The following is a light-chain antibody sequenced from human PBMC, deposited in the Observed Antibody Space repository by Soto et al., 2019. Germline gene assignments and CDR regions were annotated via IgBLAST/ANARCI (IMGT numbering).Light chain of an antibody. CDR3: SSYTSSSTNWV. J-gene: IGLJ3*02. CDR2: DSN. CDR1: SSNIGAGRD. Sequence: QSVLTQPPSVSGAPGQRVTISCTGSSSNIGAGRDVHWYRQLPGAAPKFLISDSNHRPSGVPDRFSVSKSGASASLAISGLQAEDEADYYCSSYTSSSTNWVFGGGTKLTVL. V-gene: IGLV1-40*01.